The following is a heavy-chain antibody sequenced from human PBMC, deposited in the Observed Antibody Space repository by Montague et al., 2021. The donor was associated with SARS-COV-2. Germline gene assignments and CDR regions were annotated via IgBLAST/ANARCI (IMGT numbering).Heavy chain of an antibody. CDR1: GGSFSAYY. J-gene: IGHJ5*02. V-gene: IGHV4-34*01. D-gene: IGHD6-13*01. CDR2: INHSGST. Sequence: SETLSLTCAVYGGSFSAYYWCWICQPPRKGLERIGVINHSGSTNYNSSPTSRVPISVDTSKNQFSLKLSLVTAAATAVYYCARTDDISSWFGAKEWFDPWGQGTLVTVSS. CDR3: ARTDDISSWFGAKEWFDP.